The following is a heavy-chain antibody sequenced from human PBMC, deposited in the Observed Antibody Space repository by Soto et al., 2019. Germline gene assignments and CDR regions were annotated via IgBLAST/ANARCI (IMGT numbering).Heavy chain of an antibody. CDR3: ARVFSSGSGWMYYFDF. Sequence: QVQLQESGPGLVKPSETLSLTCTVSSDSIAGENWWSWVRQPPGLGLEGIGEVFHTGGTNYNPSLKSRVTMVLDKSKNQCSLKLSSATAADTAGYYCARVFSSGSGWMYYFDFWGQGTLVSVSS. CDR2: VFHTGGT. CDR1: SDSIAGENW. D-gene: IGHD6-19*01. V-gene: IGHV4-4*02. J-gene: IGHJ4*02.